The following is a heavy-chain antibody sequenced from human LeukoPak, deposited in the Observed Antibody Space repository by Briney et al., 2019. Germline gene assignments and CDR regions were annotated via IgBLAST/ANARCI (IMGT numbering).Heavy chain of an antibody. V-gene: IGHV1-2*02. CDR3: ARSGITVTTMDNWWFGDWFDP. J-gene: IGHJ5*02. D-gene: IGHD4-17*01. Sequence: GASVKVSCKASGYTFTDYFMHWVRQVPGQGLEWMGCINVYIGGAHYAQKFQGRLSVTRDTSINTLYMELSSLRSEDTAVYYCARSGITVTTMDNWWFGDWFDPWGQGTLVTVSS. CDR2: INVYIGGA. CDR1: GYTFTDYF.